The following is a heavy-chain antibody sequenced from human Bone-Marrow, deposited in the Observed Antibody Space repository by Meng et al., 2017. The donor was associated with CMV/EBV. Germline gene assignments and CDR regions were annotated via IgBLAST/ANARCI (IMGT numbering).Heavy chain of an antibody. V-gene: IGHV4-59*01. CDR2: IYYSGST. D-gene: IGHD5-12*01. J-gene: IGHJ4*02. Sequence: SETLSLTCAVYGGSISNYYWGWIRQPPGKGLEWIGYIYYSGSTNYNPSLKSRVTISVHTSKIQFSLKLSSVTAADTAVYYCARGSGYGSYYFADWGPGNLVNFSS. CDR3: ARGSGYGSYYFAD. CDR1: GGSISNYY.